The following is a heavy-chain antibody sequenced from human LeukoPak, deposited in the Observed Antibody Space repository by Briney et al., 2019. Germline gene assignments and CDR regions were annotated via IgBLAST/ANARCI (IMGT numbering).Heavy chain of an antibody. CDR2: IAYDGSRA. V-gene: IGHV3-33*01. D-gene: IGHD1-14*01. Sequence: QPGRSLRFSCAGSGFTFSGYGMHWFRQTPGKGLEWVAVIAYDGSRAFYADAVKGRFTISRDNSKNTMSVQMDDLRAEDTAVYYCTRYNNDHFDYWGQGTLATVSS. J-gene: IGHJ4*02. CDR3: TRYNNDHFDY. CDR1: GFTFSGYG.